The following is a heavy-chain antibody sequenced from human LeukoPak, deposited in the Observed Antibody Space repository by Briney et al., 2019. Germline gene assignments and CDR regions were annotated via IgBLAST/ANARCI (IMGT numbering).Heavy chain of an antibody. Sequence: SETLSLTCTVSGGSISSSSYYWGWIRQPPGKGLEWIGSIYYSGSTYYNPSLKSRVTISVDTCKNQFSLKLSSVTAADTAVYYCARVGNYYYYGMDVWGQGTTVTVSS. CDR2: IYYSGST. CDR3: ARVGNYYYYGMDV. J-gene: IGHJ6*02. CDR1: GGSISSSSYY. V-gene: IGHV4-39*07.